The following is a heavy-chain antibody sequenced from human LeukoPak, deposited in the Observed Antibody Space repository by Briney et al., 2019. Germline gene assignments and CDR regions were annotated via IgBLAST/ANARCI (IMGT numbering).Heavy chain of an antibody. CDR3: ARATGYSSGWYNY. D-gene: IGHD6-19*01. CDR1: GYTFTGYY. J-gene: IGHJ4*02. Sequence: ASVKVSCKASGYTFTGYYMHWVRQAPGQGLEWMGWINPNSGGTNYAQKFQVRVTMTRDTSISTAYMELSRLRSDDTAVYYCARATGYSSGWYNYWGQGTLVTVSS. V-gene: IGHV1-2*02. CDR2: INPNSGGT.